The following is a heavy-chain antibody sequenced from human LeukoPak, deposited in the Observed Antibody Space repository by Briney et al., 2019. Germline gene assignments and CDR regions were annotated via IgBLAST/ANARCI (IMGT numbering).Heavy chain of an antibody. CDR1: GGSISSGGYY. V-gene: IGHV4-31*03. J-gene: IGHJ5*02. Sequence: SETLSLTCTVSGGSISSGGYYWSWIRQHPGKGLEWIGYIYYSGSTYYNPSLKSRVTISVDTSKNQFSLKLSSVTAADTAVYYCARDSPTAMDSNWFDPWGQGTLVTVSS. D-gene: IGHD5-18*01. CDR2: IYYSGST. CDR3: ARDSPTAMDSNWFDP.